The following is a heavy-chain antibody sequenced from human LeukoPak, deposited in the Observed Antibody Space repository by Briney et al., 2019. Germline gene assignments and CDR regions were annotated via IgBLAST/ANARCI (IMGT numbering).Heavy chain of an antibody. Sequence: SETLSLTCSVSGDSISTSSYYWGWIRQPPGKGLEWIGTIYYSGSTYYNPSLTSRVTISVDTSKNQFSLKLSSVTAADTAVYYCARQKQGGYGSGSYYYFYYYMDVWGKGTTVTISS. CDR2: IYYSGST. D-gene: IGHD3-10*01. J-gene: IGHJ6*03. V-gene: IGHV4-39*01. CDR1: GDSISTSSYY. CDR3: ARQKQGGYGSGSYYYFYYYMDV.